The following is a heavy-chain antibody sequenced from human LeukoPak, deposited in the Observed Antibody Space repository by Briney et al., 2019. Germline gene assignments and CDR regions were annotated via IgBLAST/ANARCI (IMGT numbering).Heavy chain of an antibody. CDR3: ARGALLWFGAKMEYYFDY. D-gene: IGHD3-10*01. CDR2: SYYNGNT. V-gene: IGHV4-59*01. Sequence: GSLRLSCAASGFTFSSYEMNWVRQAPGKGLEWIGFSYYNGNTNYNPSLKSRVTISVDMSKNQFSLSLRSVTAADTAVYYCARGALLWFGAKMEYYFDYWGQGTPLTVSS. CDR1: GFTFSSYE. J-gene: IGHJ4*02.